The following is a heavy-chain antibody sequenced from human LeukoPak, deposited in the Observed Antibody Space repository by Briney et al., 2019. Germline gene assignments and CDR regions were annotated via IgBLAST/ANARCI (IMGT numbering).Heavy chain of an antibody. CDR1: GFTFDDYA. CDR2: ISGDGGST. J-gene: IGHJ6*02. Sequence: PGGSLRLSCAASGFTFDDYAMQWVRQAPGKGLEWVSLISGDGGSTYYADSVKGRFTISRDNSKNSLYLQMNSLRTEDTALYYCAKSLISIVVVYGMYVGHQGTTVTVSS. CDR3: AKSLISIVVVYGMYV. D-gene: IGHD2-2*01. V-gene: IGHV3-43*02.